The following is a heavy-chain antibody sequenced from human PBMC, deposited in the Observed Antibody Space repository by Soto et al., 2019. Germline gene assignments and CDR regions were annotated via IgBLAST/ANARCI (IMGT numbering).Heavy chain of an antibody. Sequence: QVHLVQSETEVKEPGASVTVSCKTSHATFTGYTINWVRQAPGQGLEWLGWISSLSGNTYYARDFQGRLTRTTNTSATTAYMELRSLRSDDTAVYFCARGTVTSGRWFGPWGQGTLVTVSS. D-gene: IGHD4-17*01. CDR1: HATFTGYT. V-gene: IGHV1-18*04. J-gene: IGHJ5*02. CDR2: ISSLSGNT. CDR3: ARGTVTSGRWFGP.